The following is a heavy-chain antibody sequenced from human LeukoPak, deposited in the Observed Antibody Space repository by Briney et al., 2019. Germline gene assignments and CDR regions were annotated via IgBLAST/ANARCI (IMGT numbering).Heavy chain of an antibody. J-gene: IGHJ4*02. CDR3: ARGRYSSNY. Sequence: GASVKVSCKASGYTFSSYDINWVRQATGQGLEWMGWMNPNSGNIGYAQKFQGRITMTRNTSISTAYMELSSLRSDDTAVYYCARGRYSSNYWGQGTLVTVSS. D-gene: IGHD5-18*01. V-gene: IGHV1-8*01. CDR2: MNPNSGNI. CDR1: GYTFSSYD.